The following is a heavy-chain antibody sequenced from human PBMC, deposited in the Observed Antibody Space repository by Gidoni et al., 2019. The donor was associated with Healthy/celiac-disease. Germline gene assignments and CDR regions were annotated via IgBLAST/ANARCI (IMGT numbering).Heavy chain of an antibody. Sequence: EVQLVESGGGLVKPGGSLRLSCAASGFTFSSYSMNWVRQAPGKGLGWVSSISSSSSYIYYADSVKGRFTISRDNAKNSLYLQMNSLRAEDTAVYDCASANPVGNTYYYDSSGYYYWGQGTLVTVSS. V-gene: IGHV3-21*01. CDR3: ASANPVGNTYYYDSSGYYY. CDR1: GFTFSSYS. CDR2: ISSSSSYI. J-gene: IGHJ4*02. D-gene: IGHD3-22*01.